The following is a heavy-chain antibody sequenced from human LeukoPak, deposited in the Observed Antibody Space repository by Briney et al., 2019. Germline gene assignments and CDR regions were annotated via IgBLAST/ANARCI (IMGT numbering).Heavy chain of an antibody. CDR3: ARSSYGAGSKPYWVDY. CDR1: GGSISSSSYY. J-gene: IGHJ4*02. Sequence: SETLSLTCTVSGGSISSSSYYWAWIPQPPGKGLEYIGSYSGSTYYNPSLKSRVTISVDTSKKQFSLKLSSVTAADTAVYYCARSSYGAGSKPYWVDYWGQGTLVTVSS. V-gene: IGHV4-39*01. CDR2: YSGST. D-gene: IGHD3-10*01.